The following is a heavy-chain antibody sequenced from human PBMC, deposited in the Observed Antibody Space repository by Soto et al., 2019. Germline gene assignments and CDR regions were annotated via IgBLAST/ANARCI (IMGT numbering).Heavy chain of an antibody. D-gene: IGHD3-22*01. CDR1: GYTFTGYY. J-gene: IGHJ4*02. CDR3: AREQYYYDSSGTFDY. V-gene: IGHV1-2*04. Sequence: QVQLVQSGAEVKKPGASVKVSCKASGYTFTGYYMHWVRQAPGQGLEWMGWINPNSGGTNYAQKFQGWVTMTRDTSSSTAYMELSRLRSDDTAVYYCAREQYYYDSSGTFDYWGQGTLVTVSS. CDR2: INPNSGGT.